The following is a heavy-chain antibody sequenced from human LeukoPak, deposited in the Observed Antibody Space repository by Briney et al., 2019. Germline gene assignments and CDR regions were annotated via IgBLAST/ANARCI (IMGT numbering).Heavy chain of an antibody. CDR1: GFTFNTFS. CDR3: ASLYCTHTTCYYFDY. CDR2: ISYNGSHT. D-gene: IGHD2-2*01. Sequence: PGRSLRLSCAASGFTFNTFSLHWVRQAPGKGLEWLAVISYNGSHTYYADSVRGRFTISRDNARNSLYLQMNSLRAEDTAVYYCASLYCTHTTCYYFDYWGQGTLVSVSS. V-gene: IGHV3-30*04. J-gene: IGHJ4*02.